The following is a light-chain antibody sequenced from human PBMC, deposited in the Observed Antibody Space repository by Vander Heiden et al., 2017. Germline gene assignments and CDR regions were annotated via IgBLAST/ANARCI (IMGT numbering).Light chain of an antibody. V-gene: IGKV4-1*01. J-gene: IGKJ1*01. CDR3: QQYYSMPWT. CDR2: WAS. Sequence: DIVMTQSPDSLAVSLGERATINCKSTQSLLYSSNNKNHLAWYQQKPGQPPKLLIYWASTRESGVPDRFSGSGSGTDFTLTISSLQAEDVALYYCQQYYSMPWTFGQGTKVEIK. CDR1: QSLLYSSNNKNH.